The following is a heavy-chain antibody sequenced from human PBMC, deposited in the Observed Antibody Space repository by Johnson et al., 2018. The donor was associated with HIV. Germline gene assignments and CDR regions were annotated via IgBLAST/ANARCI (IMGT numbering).Heavy chain of an antibody. J-gene: IGHJ3*02. CDR1: GFTFSNYA. D-gene: IGHD1-26*01. V-gene: IGHV3-30*19. Sequence: QVLLVESGGGVVQPGGSLRLSCATSGFTFSNYAMHWVRQAPGKGLEWVAVISYDGSNKYYADSVKGRFTISRDNSKNTLYLQMNSLRAEDTAVYYCAKDVELHGAFDIWGQGTMVTVSS. CDR3: AKDVELHGAFDI. CDR2: ISYDGSNK.